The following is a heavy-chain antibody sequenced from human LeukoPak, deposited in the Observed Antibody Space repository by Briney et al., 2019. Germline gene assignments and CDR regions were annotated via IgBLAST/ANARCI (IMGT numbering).Heavy chain of an antibody. Sequence: SETLSLTCPVSGGSISSYYWSWIRQPPGKGLEWIGYIYYSGSTNYNPSLKSRVTISVDTSKNQFSLKLSSVTAADTAVYYCARHARQTYYYDSSGYTTFDYWGQGTLVTVSS. CDR3: ARHARQTYYYDSSGYTTFDY. J-gene: IGHJ4*02. CDR1: GGSISSYY. D-gene: IGHD3-22*01. V-gene: IGHV4-59*08. CDR2: IYYSGST.